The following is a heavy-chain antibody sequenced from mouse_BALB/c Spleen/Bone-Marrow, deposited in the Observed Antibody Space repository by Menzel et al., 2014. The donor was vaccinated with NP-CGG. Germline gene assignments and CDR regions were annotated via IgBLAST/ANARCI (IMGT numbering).Heavy chain of an antibody. D-gene: IGHD1-1*01. CDR3: ARNFYGSAYFDF. CDR2: ISTYSGNT. Sequence: VQLQQSGPELVRPGVSVKISCKGSGYKFTDYAMHWVKQSHAKSLEWIGLISTYSGNTHYNQKFKGKATMTVDESSSTAYMELARLTSEDSAIYYCARNFYGSAYFDFWGQGSTLTVSS. V-gene: IGHV1-67*01. CDR1: GYKFTDYA. J-gene: IGHJ2*01.